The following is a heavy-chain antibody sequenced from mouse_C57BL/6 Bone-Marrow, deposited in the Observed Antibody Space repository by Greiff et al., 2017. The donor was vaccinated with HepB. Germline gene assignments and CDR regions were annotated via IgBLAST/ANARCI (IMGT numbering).Heavy chain of an antibody. D-gene: IGHD2-1*01. V-gene: IGHV1-15*01. CDR2: IDPETGGT. CDR1: GYTFTDYE. Sequence: VKLMESGAELVRPGASVTLSCKASGYTFTDYEMHWVKQTPVHGLEWIGAIDPETGGTAYNQKFKGKAILTADKSSSTAYMELRSLTSEDSAVYYCTSLIYCRLPYAMDYWGQGTSVTVSS. J-gene: IGHJ4*01. CDR3: TSLIYCRLPYAMDY.